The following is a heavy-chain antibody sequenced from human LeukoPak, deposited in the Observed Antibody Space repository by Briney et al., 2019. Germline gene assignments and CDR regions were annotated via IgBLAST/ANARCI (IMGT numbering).Heavy chain of an antibody. CDR1: GFIVNNNY. D-gene: IGHD3-3*01. J-gene: IGHJ6*02. CDR2: ISSDGRT. V-gene: IGHV3-66*02. CDR3: ASRARSGYYYGMDV. Sequence: GGSLRLSCAVSGFIVNNNYMTWVRQAPGKGLECVSFISSDGRTYYADSVKGRFTISRDNSKNTLYLQMNSLRTEDTAEYYCASRARSGYYYGMDVWGQGTSVTVSS.